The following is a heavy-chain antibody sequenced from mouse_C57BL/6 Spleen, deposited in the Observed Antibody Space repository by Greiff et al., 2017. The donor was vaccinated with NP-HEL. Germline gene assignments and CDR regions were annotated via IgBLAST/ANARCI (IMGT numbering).Heavy chain of an antibody. CDR2: INYDGSST. Sequence: KLVESEGGLVQPGSSMKLSCTASGFTFSDYYMAWVRQVPEKGLEWVANINYDGSSTYYLDSLKSRFIISRDNAKNILYLQMSSLKSEDTATYYCARRNDGYLYAMDYWGQGTSVTVSS. CDR3: ARRNDGYLYAMDY. CDR1: GFTFSDYY. D-gene: IGHD2-3*01. V-gene: IGHV5-16*01. J-gene: IGHJ4*01.